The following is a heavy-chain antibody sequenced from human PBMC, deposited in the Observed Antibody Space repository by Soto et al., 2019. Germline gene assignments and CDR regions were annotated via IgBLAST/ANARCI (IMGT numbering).Heavy chain of an antibody. CDR1: GFTFSSYS. V-gene: IGHV3-48*02. CDR3: ARGTIVGATNYYYYGMDV. D-gene: IGHD1-26*01. J-gene: IGHJ6*02. CDR2: ISSSSSTI. Sequence: GGSLRLSCAASGFTFSSYSMNWVRQAPGKGLEWVSYISSSSSTIYYADSVKGRFTISRDNAKNSLYLQMNSLRDEDTAGYYCARGTIVGATNYYYYGMDVWGQGTTVTVSS.